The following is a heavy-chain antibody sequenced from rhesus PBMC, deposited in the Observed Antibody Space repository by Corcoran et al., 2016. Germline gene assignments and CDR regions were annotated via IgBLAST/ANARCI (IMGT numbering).Heavy chain of an antibody. CDR2: IYGSGSST. J-gene: IGHJ4*01. V-gene: IGHV4-169*01. Sequence: QLQLQESGPGLVKPSETLSVTCAVSGGSISSSYWSWIRQAPGKGLEWIGYIYGSGSSTNSNPSLKSRVTLSVDTSKNQLSLKLSSVTTADTAVYYCARGRISGSRWGQGVLVTVSS. CDR1: GGSISSSY. D-gene: IGHD2-21*01. CDR3: ARGRISGSR.